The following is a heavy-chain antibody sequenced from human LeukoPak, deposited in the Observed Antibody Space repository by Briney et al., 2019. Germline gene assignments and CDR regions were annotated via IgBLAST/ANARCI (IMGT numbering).Heavy chain of an antibody. J-gene: IGHJ4*02. D-gene: IGHD5-12*01. Sequence: SVKVSCKASGGTFSSYAISWVRQAPGQGLEWMGGIIPVFGTANYAQKFQGRVTITADKSTSTAYMELSSLRSEDTAVYYCARGTLSGSYYFDYWGQGTLVTVSS. CDR2: IIPVFGTA. V-gene: IGHV1-69*06. CDR3: ARGTLSGSYYFDY. CDR1: GGTFSSYA.